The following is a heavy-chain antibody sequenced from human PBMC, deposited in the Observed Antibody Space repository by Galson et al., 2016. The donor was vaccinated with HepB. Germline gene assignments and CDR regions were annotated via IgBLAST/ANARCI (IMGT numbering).Heavy chain of an antibody. CDR1: GGAISSGLYY. J-gene: IGHJ6*03. V-gene: IGHV4-61*02. CDR2: IYTNGST. D-gene: IGHD5-18*01. Sequence: TLSLTCTVSGGAISSGLYYWSWIRQPAGKGLEWIGRIYTNGSTNYNPSLKSRVTISVGTSKNQFSLKLSSVTAADTAVYYCARDPSVDTYFYYYMDVWGKGTTVTVSS. CDR3: ARDPSVDTYFYYYMDV.